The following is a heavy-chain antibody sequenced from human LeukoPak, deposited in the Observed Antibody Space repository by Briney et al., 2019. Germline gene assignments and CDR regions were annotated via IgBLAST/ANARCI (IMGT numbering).Heavy chain of an antibody. J-gene: IGHJ6*02. CDR2: IYYSGST. CDR3: ARDRDSSGYYYYYYGMDV. D-gene: IGHD3-22*01. CDR1: GGSISSSSYY. V-gene: IGHV4-39*02. Sequence: SETLSLTCTVSGGSISSSSYYWGWIRQPPGKGLEWIGSIYYSGSTYYNPSLKSRVTISVDTSKNQFSLKLSSVTAADTAVYYCARDRDSSGYYYYYYGMDVWGQGTTVTVSS.